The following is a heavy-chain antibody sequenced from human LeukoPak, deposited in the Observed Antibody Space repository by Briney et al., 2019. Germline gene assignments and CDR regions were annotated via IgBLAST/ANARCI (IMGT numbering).Heavy chain of an antibody. J-gene: IGHJ4*02. Sequence: PSETLSLTCTVSGGSISDYSWTWIRQPAGKGLEWIGRIYTGGSTNYNPSLKSRVTMSVDTSKNKFSLNLSSVTAADTAVYYCARGTLRGRVTYYFDYWGQGALVTVSS. CDR1: GGSISDYS. CDR3: ARGTLRGRVTYYFDY. V-gene: IGHV4-4*07. D-gene: IGHD2-21*02. CDR2: IYTGGST.